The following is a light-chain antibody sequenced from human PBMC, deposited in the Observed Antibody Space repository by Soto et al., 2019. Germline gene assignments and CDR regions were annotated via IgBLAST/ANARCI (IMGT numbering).Light chain of an antibody. V-gene: IGLV2-11*01. Sequence: SVLTQPRSVSASPGQSVTMSCTGTSSDVGRYDYVSWYQQHPGKAPKLIVYDVTERPSGVPDRFSGSKSGNTASLTISGLQAEDEADYSCCSFAGSYSYVFGTGTKVTVL. CDR1: SSDVGRYDY. CDR3: CSFAGSYSYV. CDR2: DVT. J-gene: IGLJ1*01.